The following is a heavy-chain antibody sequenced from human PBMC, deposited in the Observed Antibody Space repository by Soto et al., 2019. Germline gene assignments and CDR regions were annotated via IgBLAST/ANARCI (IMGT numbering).Heavy chain of an antibody. CDR1: GYTFTSYA. J-gene: IGHJ4*02. Sequence: ASVKVSCKASGYTFTSYAMLWVRQAPGQRLEWMGWINAGNGNTKYSQKFQGRVTITRDTSASTAYMELSSLRSEDTAVYYCARDSHYYDSSGYFFWGQGTLVTVSS. V-gene: IGHV1-3*01. CDR3: ARDSHYYDSSGYFF. D-gene: IGHD3-22*01. CDR2: INAGNGNT.